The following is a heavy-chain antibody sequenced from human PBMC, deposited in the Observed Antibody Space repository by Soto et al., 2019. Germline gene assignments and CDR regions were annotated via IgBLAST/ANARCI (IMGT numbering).Heavy chain of an antibody. Sequence: QVQLVQSGAEVKKPGASVKVSCKASGYTFTGYYMHWVRQAPGQGLEWMGWINPNSGGTNYAQKFQGCVTMTRDTSISTAYMELSRLRSDDTAVYYCARGSSGMYYYYYYGMDVWGQGTTVTVSS. D-gene: IGHD6-6*01. J-gene: IGHJ6*02. CDR1: GYTFTGYY. V-gene: IGHV1-2*04. CDR3: ARGSSGMYYYYYYGMDV. CDR2: INPNSGGT.